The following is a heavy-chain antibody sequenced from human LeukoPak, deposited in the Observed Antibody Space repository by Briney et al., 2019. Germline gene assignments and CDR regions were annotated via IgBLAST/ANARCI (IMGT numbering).Heavy chain of an antibody. D-gene: IGHD3-16*01. Sequence: GGSLRLSCAASGFTFSNYGMHWVRKAPGKGLEWVALISFDGSQKYYADSVKGRFTISRDNSKNTLYLQMNSLRAEDTAVYYCAKWGMDIWGQGTMVTVSS. CDR3: AKWGMDI. CDR1: GFTFSNYG. J-gene: IGHJ3*02. CDR2: ISFDGSQK. V-gene: IGHV3-30*02.